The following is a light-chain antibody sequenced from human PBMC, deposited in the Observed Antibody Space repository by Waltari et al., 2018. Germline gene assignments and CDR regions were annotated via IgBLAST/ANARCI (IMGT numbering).Light chain of an antibody. Sequence: EIVLTQSPGTLSLSPGERATLSCTVSQRVSNNYLAWYKQKPGQAPRLLIYGASSRATGIPDRFSGSGSGTDFTRSISRLEPEDFAVYYCQQYGGSPPQTFGQGTKVEIK. V-gene: IGKV3-20*01. CDR3: QQYGGSPPQT. CDR2: GAS. CDR1: QRVSNNY. J-gene: IGKJ1*01.